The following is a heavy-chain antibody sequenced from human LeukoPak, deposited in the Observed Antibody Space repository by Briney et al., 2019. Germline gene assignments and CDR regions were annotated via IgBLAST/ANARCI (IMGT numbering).Heavy chain of an antibody. Sequence: PSGGSLRLSCAASGFTFSSYSMNWVRQAPGKGLEWVSYISSSSSTIYYADSVKGRFIISRDNAKNSLYLQMNSLRAEDTAVYYCARVLVTNYYYYMDVWGKGTTVTVSS. CDR1: GFTFSSYS. V-gene: IGHV3-48*01. CDR2: ISSSSSTI. J-gene: IGHJ6*03. CDR3: ARVLVTNYYYYMDV. D-gene: IGHD4-11*01.